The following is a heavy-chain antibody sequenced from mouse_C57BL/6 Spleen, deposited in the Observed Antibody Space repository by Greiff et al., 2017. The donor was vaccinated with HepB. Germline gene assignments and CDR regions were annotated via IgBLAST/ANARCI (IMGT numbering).Heavy chain of an antibody. Sequence: QVQLQQSGAELARPGASVKMSCKASGYTFTSYTLHWVKQRPGQGLEWIGYINPSSGYTKYNQKFKDKATLTADKSSSTAYMQLSSLTSEDSAVYYCARSLGRYYFDYWGQGTTLTVSS. J-gene: IGHJ2*01. CDR2: INPSSGYT. CDR1: GYTFTSYT. CDR3: ARSLGRYYFDY. V-gene: IGHV1-4*01. D-gene: IGHD4-1*01.